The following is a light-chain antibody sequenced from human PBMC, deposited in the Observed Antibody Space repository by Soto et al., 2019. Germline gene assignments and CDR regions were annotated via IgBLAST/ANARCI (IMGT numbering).Light chain of an antibody. CDR1: QSVSSSF. CDR2: GAS. J-gene: IGKJ4*01. Sequence: EIVLTQSPGTLSLSPGERATLSCRASQSVSSSFLAWYQQKPGQAPRLLIYGASSRATGIPDRFSGSVSGTDFTLTIRRLEPEDFAVYSCQQDGSSPLTFGGGTKVEIK. V-gene: IGKV3-20*01. CDR3: QQDGSSPLT.